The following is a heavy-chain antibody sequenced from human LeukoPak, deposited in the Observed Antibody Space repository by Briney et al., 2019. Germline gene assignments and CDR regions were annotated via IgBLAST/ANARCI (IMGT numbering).Heavy chain of an antibody. V-gene: IGHV3-48*01. CDR3: ARGGYGPDY. Sequence: GGSLRLSCAASGFTFSSYSMNWVRQAPGKGLEWVSYISSSSTIYYADSVEGRFTISRDDAKNSLYLQMNGLRAEDTAVYYCARGGYGPDYWGQGTLVTVSS. CDR1: GFTFSSYS. J-gene: IGHJ4*02. D-gene: IGHD1-1*01. CDR2: ISSSSTI.